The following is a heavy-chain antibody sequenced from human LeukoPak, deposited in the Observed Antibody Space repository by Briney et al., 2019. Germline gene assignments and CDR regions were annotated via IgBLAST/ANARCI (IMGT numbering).Heavy chain of an antibody. V-gene: IGHV4-4*07. CDR1: GGPITTYY. Sequence: SETLSLTCTVSGGPITTYYLSWIRQSAAMGLEWIGRISGSGVITYNPSLKSRVILSLDTSNNHFSLKLISVTAADTAVYYCARDSGTTGEVKFDPWGQGMLVTVSS. D-gene: IGHD3-10*01. J-gene: IGHJ5*02. CDR2: ISGSGVI. CDR3: ARDSGTTGEVKFDP.